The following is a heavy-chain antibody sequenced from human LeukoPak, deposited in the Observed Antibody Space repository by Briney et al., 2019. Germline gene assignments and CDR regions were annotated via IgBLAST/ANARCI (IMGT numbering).Heavy chain of an antibody. CDR3: GKGGLSLGYCSSSSCLDWSDP. D-gene: IGHD2-2*01. CDR2: INPNSGGT. J-gene: IGHJ5*02. V-gene: IGHV1-2*02. CDR1: ICSFIDYY. Sequence: ASVKVSCKASICSFIDYYLHWLRQAPGQGLEWMGWINPNSGGTNYAQRFQGRVTMTRDTSISTAYMELSRLRSDDTVVYYCGKGGLSLGYCSSSSCLDWSDPWGQGTLVTVSS.